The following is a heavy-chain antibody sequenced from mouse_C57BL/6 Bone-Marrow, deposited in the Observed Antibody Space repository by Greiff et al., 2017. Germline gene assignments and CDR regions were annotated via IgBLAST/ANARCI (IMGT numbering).Heavy chain of an antibody. V-gene: IGHV1-55*01. CDR1: GYTFTSYW. Sequence: QVQLQQPGAELVKPGASVKLSCKASGYTFTSYWMNWVKQRPGQGLEWIGDIYPGSGSTNYNEKFKSKATLTVDTSSSTAYMQLSSLTSEDSAVYYCARPYYSNYWYFDVWGTGTTVTVSS. CDR2: IYPGSGST. CDR3: ARPYYSNYWYFDV. D-gene: IGHD2-5*01. J-gene: IGHJ1*03.